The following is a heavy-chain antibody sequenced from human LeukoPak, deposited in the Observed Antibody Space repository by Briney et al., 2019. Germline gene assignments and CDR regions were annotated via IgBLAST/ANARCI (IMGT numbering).Heavy chain of an antibody. J-gene: IGHJ4*02. CDR2: IYPGDSDT. V-gene: IGHV5-51*01. D-gene: IGHD6-19*01. CDR1: GYSFTSYW. Sequence: GESLKISCKGSGYSFTSYWIGWVRQMPGKGLEWMGIIYPGDSDTRYGPSFQGQVTISADKSISTAHLQWSSLKASDTALYYCARGLSGDSSAWFYWGQGTLVTVSS. CDR3: ARGLSGDSSAWFY.